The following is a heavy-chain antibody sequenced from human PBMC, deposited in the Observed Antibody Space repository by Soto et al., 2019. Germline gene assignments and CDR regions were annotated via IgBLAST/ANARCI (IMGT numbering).Heavy chain of an antibody. CDR1: GYTFTGYY. Sequence: ASVKVSCKASGYTFTGYYMHWVRQAPGQGLEWMGWINPNSGGTNYAQTFQGWVTMTRDTSISTAYMELSRLRSDDTAVYYCARGPPDILTGYTYYYYCGMDVWGQGTTVTVSS. CDR3: ARGPPDILTGYTYYYYCGMDV. CDR2: INPNSGGT. V-gene: IGHV1-2*04. D-gene: IGHD3-9*01. J-gene: IGHJ6*02.